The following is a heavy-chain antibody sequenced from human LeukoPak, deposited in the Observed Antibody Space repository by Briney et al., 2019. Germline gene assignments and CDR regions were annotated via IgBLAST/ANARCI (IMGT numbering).Heavy chain of an antibody. CDR3: ARDQDMGDFDY. CDR2: IIPILGIA. Sequence: SVKVSCKASGGTFSSYAISWVRQAPGQGLEWMGRIIPILGIANYAQKFQGRVTITADKSTSTAYMELSSLRSDDTAVYYCARDQDMGDFDYWGQGTLVTVSS. J-gene: IGHJ4*02. CDR1: GGTFSSYA. V-gene: IGHV1-69*04. D-gene: IGHD3-16*01.